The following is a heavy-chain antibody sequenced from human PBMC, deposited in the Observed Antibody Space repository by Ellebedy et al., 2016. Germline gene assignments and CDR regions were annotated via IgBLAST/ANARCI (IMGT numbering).Heavy chain of an antibody. J-gene: IGHJ4*02. CDR1: GYTFTSYY. CDR3: ARAHYGSRSYSHFDY. V-gene: IGHV1-46*01. D-gene: IGHD3-10*01. CDR2: INPSGGST. Sequence: ASVKVSCKASGYTFTSYYMHWVRQAPGQGLEWMGIINPSGGSTSYAQKLQGRVTMTRDTSTSTVYMELSSLRSEDTAVYYCARAHYGSRSYSHFDYWGQGTLVTVSS.